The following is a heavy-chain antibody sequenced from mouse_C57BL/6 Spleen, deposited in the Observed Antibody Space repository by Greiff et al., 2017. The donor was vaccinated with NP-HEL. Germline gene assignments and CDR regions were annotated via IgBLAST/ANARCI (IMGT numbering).Heavy chain of an antibody. J-gene: IGHJ2*01. CDR1: GYSITSGYY. V-gene: IGHV3-6*01. Sequence: EVKLMESGPGLVKPSQSLSLTCSVTGYSITSGYYWNWIRQFPGNKLEWMGYISYDGSNNYNPSLKNRISITRDTSKNQFFLKLNSVTTEDTATYYCARAPSNLLPYWGQGTTLTVSS. CDR2: ISYDGSN. CDR3: ARAPSNLLPY. D-gene: IGHD1-1*01.